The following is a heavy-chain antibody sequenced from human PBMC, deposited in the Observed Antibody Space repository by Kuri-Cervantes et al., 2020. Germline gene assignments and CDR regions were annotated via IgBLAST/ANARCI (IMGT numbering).Heavy chain of an antibody. Sequence: SETLSLTCTVSGASIGSSGYFWNWIRQHPGQGLEWIGYIYYSGSTYYNPSLKSRVTISLGTSKNHFSLNLSPVTAADTAVYYCARGAFDDSSGYGYWGQGTLVTVSS. CDR1: GASIGSSGYF. D-gene: IGHD3-22*01. J-gene: IGHJ4*02. CDR2: IYYSGST. V-gene: IGHV4-31*03. CDR3: ARGAFDDSSGYGY.